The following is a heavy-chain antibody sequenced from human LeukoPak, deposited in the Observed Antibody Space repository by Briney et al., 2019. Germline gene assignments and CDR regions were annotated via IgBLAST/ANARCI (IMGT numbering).Heavy chain of an antibody. D-gene: IGHD1-26*01. J-gene: IGHJ4*02. V-gene: IGHV4-4*07. CDR2: IYTTGTT. CDR1: GGSMRSYY. CDR3: GRDGYTASYYSLDF. Sequence: SSETLSLTCTGSGGSMRSYYWSWIRQAAGKGLESIGRIYTTGTTNYNPSLKSRVTMSVDMSKNQFSLRLRSVTAADTAVYFCGRDGYTASYYSLDFWGPGIQVIVSS.